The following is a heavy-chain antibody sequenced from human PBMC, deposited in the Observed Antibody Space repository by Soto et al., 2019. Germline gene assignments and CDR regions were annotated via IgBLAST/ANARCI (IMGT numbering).Heavy chain of an antibody. J-gene: IGHJ3*02. V-gene: IGHV1-3*04. D-gene: IGHD4-17*01. CDR3: ARGAGRSPVTRAFDI. CDR2: INTANGRP. Sequence: QVQLLQSGAEVKMPGASVTLSCKASGYNHTNGALHWLRQAPGQRPEWLGWINTANGRPMFAQKFQNRVTLTRDTSASTAYMDLSGLTSDDTAIYYCARGAGRSPVTRAFDIWGQGTVVTVSS. CDR1: GYNHTNGA.